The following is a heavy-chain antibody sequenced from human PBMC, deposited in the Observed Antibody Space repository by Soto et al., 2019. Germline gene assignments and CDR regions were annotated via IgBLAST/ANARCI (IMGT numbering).Heavy chain of an antibody. V-gene: IGHV3-21*01. D-gene: IGHD4-17*01. CDR3: ARVLHDYGDYADAFDI. CDR1: GFTFSSYS. CDR2: ISSSSSYI. J-gene: IGHJ3*02. Sequence: GGSLRLSCAASGFTFSSYSMNWVRQAPGKGLEWVSSISSSSSYIYYADSVKGRFTISRDNAKNSLYLQMNSLRAEDTAVYYCARVLHDYGDYADAFDIWGQGTMVTVSS.